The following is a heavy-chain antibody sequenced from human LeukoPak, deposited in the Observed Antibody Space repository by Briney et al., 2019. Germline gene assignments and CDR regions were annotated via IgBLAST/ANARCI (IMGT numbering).Heavy chain of an antibody. Sequence: ASVKVSCKASGYTFTSYGISWVRQAPGQGLEWMGWISAYNGNTNYAQKLQGKVTMTTDTSTSTAYMELRSLRSDDTAVYYCARVRGYYDSSGPRDYWGQGTLVTVSS. CDR1: GYTFTSYG. V-gene: IGHV1-18*01. CDR2: ISAYNGNT. CDR3: ARVRGYYDSSGPRDY. J-gene: IGHJ4*02. D-gene: IGHD3-22*01.